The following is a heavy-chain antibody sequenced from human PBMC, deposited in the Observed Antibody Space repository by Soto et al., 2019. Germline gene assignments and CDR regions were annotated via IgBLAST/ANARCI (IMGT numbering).Heavy chain of an antibody. Sequence: SETLSLTCTVSGASISGFYWSWIRKSAGKGLEWIGRIYATGTTDYNPSLKSRVMMTVDTSKKQFSLKLRSVTAADTAVYYCVRDGTKTLRDWFDPWGQGISVTVSS. J-gene: IGHJ5*02. V-gene: IGHV4-4*07. CDR2: IYATGTT. D-gene: IGHD1-1*01. CDR1: GASISGFY. CDR3: VRDGTKTLRDWFDP.